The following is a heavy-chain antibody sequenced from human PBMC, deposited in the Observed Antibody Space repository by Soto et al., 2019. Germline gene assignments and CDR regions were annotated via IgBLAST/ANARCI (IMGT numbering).Heavy chain of an antibody. D-gene: IGHD6-6*01. CDR3: ARDRASITARPWFDP. CDR1: GGSISSGGYY. CDR2: IYYSGST. Sequence: SETLSLTCTVSGGSISSGGYYWSWIRQRPGKGLEWIGYIYYSGSTYYIPSLKSRVTISVDTSKNQFSLKLSSVTAADTAVYYCARDRASITARPWFDPWGQGTLVTVSS. V-gene: IGHV4-31*03. J-gene: IGHJ5*02.